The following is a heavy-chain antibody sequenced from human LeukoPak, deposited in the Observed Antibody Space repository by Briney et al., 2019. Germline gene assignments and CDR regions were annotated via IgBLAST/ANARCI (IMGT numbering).Heavy chain of an antibody. CDR1: GGSISSYY. CDR2: IYTSGST. D-gene: IGHD3-10*01. CDR3: ARGKYYYGSGKYYPFDY. J-gene: IGHJ4*02. V-gene: IGHV4-4*07. Sequence: SETLSLTCTVSGGSISSYYWSWIRQPAGKGLEWIGRIYTSGSTNYNPSLKSRVTFSVDTSKNQFSLKLSSVTAADTAVYYCARGKYYYGSGKYYPFDYWGQGTLVTVSS.